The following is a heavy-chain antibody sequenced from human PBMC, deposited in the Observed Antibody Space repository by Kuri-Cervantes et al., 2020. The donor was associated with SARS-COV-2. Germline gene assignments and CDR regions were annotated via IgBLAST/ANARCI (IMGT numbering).Heavy chain of an antibody. D-gene: IGHD2/OR15-2a*01. V-gene: IGHV4-59*01. Sequence: GSLRLSCTVSGGSISSYYWSWIRQPPGKGLEWIGYIYYSGSTNYNPSLKSRVTLSVDTSKNQFSLKLSSVTAADTAVYYCARGFYFFSGYYYYGMDVWGQGTTVTVSS. CDR3: ARGFYFFSGYYYYGMDV. CDR2: IYYSGST. CDR1: GGSISSYY. J-gene: IGHJ6*02.